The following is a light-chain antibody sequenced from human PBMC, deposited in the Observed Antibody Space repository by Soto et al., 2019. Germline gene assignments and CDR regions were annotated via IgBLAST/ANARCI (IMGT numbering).Light chain of an antibody. Sequence: QSALTQPRSVSGSPGQSVTISCAGTNNDVGRYNFVSWYQQLPGKAPKLIISAVSRRPSGVPDRFSGSKSGNTASLTISGLQADDEAAYFCCSYTTSDIWVFGGGTKLTVL. CDR1: NNDVGRYNF. V-gene: IGLV2-11*01. CDR2: AVS. CDR3: CSYTTSDIWV. J-gene: IGLJ3*02.